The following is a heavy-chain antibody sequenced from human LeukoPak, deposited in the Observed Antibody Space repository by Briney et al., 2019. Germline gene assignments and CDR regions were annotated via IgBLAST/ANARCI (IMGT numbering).Heavy chain of an antibody. Sequence: GGSLRLSCAASGFTFSTYSKNWVRQAPGKGLEWVSAISSSSTYIYYADSVKGRFTISRDNAEKSLYLQMSSLRAEQTTVYYCAAFGHSNSDRDYWGQGTLVTVSS. CDR3: AAFGHSNSDRDY. D-gene: IGHD6-13*01. CDR1: GFTFSTYS. V-gene: IGHV3-21*01. J-gene: IGHJ4*02. CDR2: ISSSSTYI.